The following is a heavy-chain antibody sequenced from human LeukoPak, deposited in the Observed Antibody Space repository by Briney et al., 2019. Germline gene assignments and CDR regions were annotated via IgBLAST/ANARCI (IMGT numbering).Heavy chain of an antibody. J-gene: IGHJ4*02. CDR1: GFTFSSYG. CDR3: AKSGRERGMALDY. Sequence: GGSLRLSCAASGFTFSSYGMHWVRQAPGKGLEWVAVISYDGSNKYYADSVKGRFTVSRDNSKNTLYMQMNSLRAEDTAVFYCAKSGRERGMALDYWGQGTLVTVSS. D-gene: IGHD1-26*01. CDR2: ISYDGSNK. V-gene: IGHV3-30*18.